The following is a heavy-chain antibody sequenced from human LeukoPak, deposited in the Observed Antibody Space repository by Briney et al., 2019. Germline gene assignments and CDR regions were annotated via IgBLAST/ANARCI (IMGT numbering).Heavy chain of an antibody. CDR1: GYTFTGYY. V-gene: IGHV1-2*02. CDR3: ARDLNVAARRNDY. CDR2: INPNSGGT. D-gene: IGHD6-6*01. J-gene: IGHJ4*02. Sequence: ASVKVSCKASGYTFTGYYMHWVRQAPGQGLEWMGWINPNSGGTNYAQKFQGRVTMTRDTSISTAYMELSRLRSDDTAVYYCARDLNVAARRNDYWGQGALVTVSS.